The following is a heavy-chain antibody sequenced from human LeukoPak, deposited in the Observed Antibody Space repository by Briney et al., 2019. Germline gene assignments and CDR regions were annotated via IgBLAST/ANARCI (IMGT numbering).Heavy chain of an antibody. CDR2: IHYSGST. D-gene: IGHD1-26*01. V-gene: IGHV4-59*01. CDR1: GGSISSYY. J-gene: IGHJ4*02. Sequence: SETLSLTCTVSGGSISSYYWSWIRQPPGKGLEWLGYIHYSGSTNYNPSLKSRVTISVDTSKNQFSLKLSSVTAADTAVYYCAGSYYSSFDYWGQGTLVTVSS. CDR3: AGSYYSSFDY.